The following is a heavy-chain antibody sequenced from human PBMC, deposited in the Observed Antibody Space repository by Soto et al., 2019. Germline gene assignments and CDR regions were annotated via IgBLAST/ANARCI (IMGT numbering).Heavy chain of an antibody. Sequence: EVQLVESGGGLVKPGGSLRLSCAASGFTFSSYSMNWVRQAPGKGLEWVSSISSSSSYIYYEDSVKGRFTISRDNAKNSLYLQMNSLRAEDTAVYYCARDTRIVSDYYYGMDVWGQGTTVTVSS. D-gene: IGHD1-26*01. J-gene: IGHJ6*02. CDR2: ISSSSSYI. CDR3: ARDTRIVSDYYYGMDV. V-gene: IGHV3-21*01. CDR1: GFTFSSYS.